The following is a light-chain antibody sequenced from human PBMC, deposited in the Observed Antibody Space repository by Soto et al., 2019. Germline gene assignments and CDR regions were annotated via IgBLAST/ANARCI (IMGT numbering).Light chain of an antibody. CDR1: QSISSSY. J-gene: IGKJ2*01. CDR2: GAS. CDR3: QQYGGSPPYT. V-gene: IGKV3-20*01. Sequence: VLTQSPCTLSLSPGERATISCRASQSISSSYLAWYQHKPGQAPRLLIYGASSRATGIPHRLSGSGSGTDFTLTISRLEPEDCGVYYCQQYGGSPPYTFGQGTRLEIK.